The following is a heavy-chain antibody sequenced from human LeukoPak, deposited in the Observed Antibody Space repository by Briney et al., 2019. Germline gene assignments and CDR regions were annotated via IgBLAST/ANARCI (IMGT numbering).Heavy chain of an antibody. D-gene: IGHD6-13*01. CDR2: IYYSGST. CDR1: GGSISSSSYY. J-gene: IGHJ5*02. V-gene: IGHV4-39*07. Sequence: SETLSLTCTVSGGSISSSSYYWGWIRQPPGKGLEWIGSIYYSGSTNYNPSLKSRVTISVDTSKNQFSLKLSSVTAADTAVYYCASWLAAGNWFDPWGQGTLVTVSS. CDR3: ASWLAAGNWFDP.